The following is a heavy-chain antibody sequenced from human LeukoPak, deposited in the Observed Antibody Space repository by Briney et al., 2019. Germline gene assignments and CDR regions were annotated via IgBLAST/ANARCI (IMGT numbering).Heavy chain of an antibody. CDR3: ARRNDFDI. J-gene: IGHJ3*02. CDR1: GASISSSSYN. Sequence: RPSETLSLTCTVSGASISSSSYNWGWIRQPPGKGLEWIGSIYYSGSTYYSPSLKSRVTISVDTSRNQFSLKLSSVTAADTAIYYCARRNDFDIWGQGTMVTVSS. CDR2: IYYSGST. V-gene: IGHV4-39*01.